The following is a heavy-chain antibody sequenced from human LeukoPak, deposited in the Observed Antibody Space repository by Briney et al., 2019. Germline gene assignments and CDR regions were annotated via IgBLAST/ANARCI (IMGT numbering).Heavy chain of an antibody. D-gene: IGHD3-10*01. J-gene: IGHJ5*02. CDR3: ARADGVTTVRGVFPWFDP. CDR2: IYYSGST. CDR1: GGSISSYY. Sequence: SETLSLTCTVSGGSISSYYWSWIRQPPGKGLEWIGYIYYSGSTNYNPSLKSRVTISVDTSKNQFSLKLSSVTAADTAVYYCARADGVTTVRGVFPWFDPWGQGTLVTVSS. V-gene: IGHV4-59*01.